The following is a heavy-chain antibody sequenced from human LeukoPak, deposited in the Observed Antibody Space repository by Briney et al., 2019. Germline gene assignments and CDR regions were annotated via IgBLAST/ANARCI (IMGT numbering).Heavy chain of an antibody. V-gene: IGHV4-34*01. CDR2: INDSGST. Sequence: SETLSLTCAVYGGSFSGYFWSWIRQPPGKGLEWIGEINDSGSTNYNPSLKSRVTISGDTSKNQFSLKLSSVTAADTAVYYCARGAGIVVVVATNWFDPWGQGTLVTVSS. CDR3: ARGAGIVVVVATNWFDP. J-gene: IGHJ5*02. CDR1: GGSFSGYF. D-gene: IGHD2-15*01.